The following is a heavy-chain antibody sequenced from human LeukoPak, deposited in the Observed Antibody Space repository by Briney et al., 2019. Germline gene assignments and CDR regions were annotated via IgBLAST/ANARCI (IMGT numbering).Heavy chain of an antibody. D-gene: IGHD6-13*01. CDR1: GFTFSYHW. CDR2: IKNDGAVK. J-gene: IGHJ4*02. V-gene: IGHV3-7*01. CDR3: AKDSYSKGDF. Sequence: QPGGSLRLSCAASGFTFSYHWMTWVRQAPGKGLEWVANIKNDGAVKNYVDSVKGRFTISGDNAKNSLYLQMNILRAEDTAVYYCAKDSYSKGDFWGQGVLVTVSS.